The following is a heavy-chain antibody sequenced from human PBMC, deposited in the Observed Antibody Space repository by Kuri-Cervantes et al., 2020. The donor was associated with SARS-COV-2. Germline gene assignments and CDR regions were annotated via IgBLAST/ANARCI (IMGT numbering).Heavy chain of an antibody. D-gene: IGHD3-3*01. J-gene: IGHJ6*02. V-gene: IGHV3-21*03. CDR2: ISSSSSYI. Sequence: GESLKISCAASGFTFSSYGMHWVRQAPGKGLEWVSSISSSSSYIYYADSVKGRFTISRDNAKNSLYLQMNSLKTEDTAVYYCTTRVEWLLSWDGMDVWGQGTTVTVSS. CDR1: GFTFSSYG. CDR3: TTRVEWLLSWDGMDV.